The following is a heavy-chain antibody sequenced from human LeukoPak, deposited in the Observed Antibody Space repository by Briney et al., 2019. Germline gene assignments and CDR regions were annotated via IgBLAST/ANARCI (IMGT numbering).Heavy chain of an antibody. D-gene: IGHD3-10*02. J-gene: IGHJ6*02. CDR1: GGSVSSGSYY. CDR3: AREGLVRGVARTGLYYYGMDV. Sequence: SETLSLTCTVSGGSVSSGSYYWSWIRQPPGKGLEWIGYIYYSGCTNYNPSLKSRVTISVDTSKNQFSLKLSSVTAADTAVYYCAREGLVRGVARTGLYYYGMDVWGQGTTVTVSS. V-gene: IGHV4-61*01. CDR2: IYYSGCT.